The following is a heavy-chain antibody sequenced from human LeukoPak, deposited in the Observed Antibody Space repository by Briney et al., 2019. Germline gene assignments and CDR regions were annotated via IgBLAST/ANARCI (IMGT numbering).Heavy chain of an antibody. CDR3: ARDSLRSPGGFDL. Sequence: KSGGSLRLSCAASGFTFGSYSMNWVRQAPGKGLEWVSSISSSSSYIYYADSVKGRFTISRDNAKNSLYLQMNSLRAEDTAVYYCARDSLRSPGGFDLWGRGTLVTVSS. CDR2: ISSSSSYI. D-gene: IGHD3-10*01. V-gene: IGHV3-21*01. J-gene: IGHJ2*01. CDR1: GFTFGSYS.